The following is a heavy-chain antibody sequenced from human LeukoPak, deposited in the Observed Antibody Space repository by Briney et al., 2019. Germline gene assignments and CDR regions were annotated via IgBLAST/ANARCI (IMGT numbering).Heavy chain of an antibody. D-gene: IGHD6-19*01. V-gene: IGHV3-74*01. CDR3: ARRIAVAGNFDY. J-gene: IGHJ4*02. CDR2: INSDGSST. CDR1: GFTFSSYW. Sequence: GGSLRLSCAASGFTFSSYWMHWVRQATGKGLVWVSRINSDGSSTSYADSVKGRFTISRDNAKNTLYLQMNSLRAEDTAVYCCARRIAVAGNFDYWGQGTLVTVSS.